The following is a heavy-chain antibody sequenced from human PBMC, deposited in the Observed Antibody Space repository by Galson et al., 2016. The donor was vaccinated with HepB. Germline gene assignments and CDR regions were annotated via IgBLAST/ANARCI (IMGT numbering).Heavy chain of an antibody. CDR2: IWYDGSNK. CDR3: ARDGQGGAPYAFDI. CDR1: GFSFSHHG. D-gene: IGHD1-26*01. Sequence: SLRLSCAASGFSFSHHGMHWVRQVPGKGLDWVAFIWYDGSNKYFADSVRGRFSISRDNSDNTVHLQMNSLRAEDTAVYYCARDGQGGAPYAFDIWGQGTMVIVSS. V-gene: IGHV3-33*01. J-gene: IGHJ3*02.